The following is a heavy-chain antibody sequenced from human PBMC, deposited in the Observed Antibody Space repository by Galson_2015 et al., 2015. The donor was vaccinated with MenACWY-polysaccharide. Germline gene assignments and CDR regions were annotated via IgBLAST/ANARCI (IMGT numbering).Heavy chain of an antibody. Sequence: ETLSLTCTVSGSSISSSSYYWGWIRQPPGQGLEWIGRIYTSGSTNYNPSLKSRVTISVDTSKNQFSLKLSSVTAADTAVYYCARGANRFDPWGQGTLVTVSS. V-gene: IGHV4-39*07. CDR1: GSSISSSSYY. CDR3: ARGANRFDP. CDR2: IYTSGST. J-gene: IGHJ5*02.